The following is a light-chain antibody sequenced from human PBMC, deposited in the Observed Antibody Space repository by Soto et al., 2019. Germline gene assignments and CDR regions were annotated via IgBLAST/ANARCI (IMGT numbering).Light chain of an antibody. CDR2: EVS. J-gene: IGLJ3*02. V-gene: IGLV2-23*02. CDR1: SSDVGCYNL. CDR3: CSYAGSSTWV. Sequence: QSALTQPASVSGSPGQSITISCTGTSSDVGCYNLVSWYQQHPGKAPKLMIYEVSKRPSGVSNRFSGSKSGNTASLTISGLKAEDEADYYCCSYAGSSTWVFGGGTKLTVL.